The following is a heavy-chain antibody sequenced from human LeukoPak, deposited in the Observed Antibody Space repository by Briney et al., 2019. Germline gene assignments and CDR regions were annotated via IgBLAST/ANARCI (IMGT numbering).Heavy chain of an antibody. D-gene: IGHD2-8*01. CDR3: ARRSCTNGVCYTGHRTFNY. J-gene: IGHJ4*02. Sequence: GESLQISCQGSGSSFTSYWIGWVRQLPGKGLEWMGIIYPGDSDTRYSPSFQGQVTISADKSISTAYLQWSSLKASDTAMYYCARRSCTNGVCYTGHRTFNYWGQGTLVTVSS. CDR2: IYPGDSDT. V-gene: IGHV5-51*01. CDR1: GSSFTSYW.